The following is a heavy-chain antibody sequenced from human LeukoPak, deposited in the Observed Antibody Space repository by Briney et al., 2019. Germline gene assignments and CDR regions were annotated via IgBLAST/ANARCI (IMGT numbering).Heavy chain of an antibody. CDR3: ARGAGIAAAVRHNWFDP. CDR2: IYYSGST. D-gene: IGHD6-13*01. CDR1: GGSISSYY. J-gene: IGHJ5*02. Sequence: SETLSLTCTVSGGSISSYYWSWIRQPPGKGLEWIGYIYYSGSTNYNPSLKSRVTISVDTSKNRFSLKLSSVTAADTAVYYCARGAGIAAAVRHNWFDPWGQGTLVTVSS. V-gene: IGHV4-59*01.